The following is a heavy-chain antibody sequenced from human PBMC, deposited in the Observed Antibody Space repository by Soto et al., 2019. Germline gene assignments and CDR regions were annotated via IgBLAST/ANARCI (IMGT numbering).Heavy chain of an antibody. Sequence: EVQLVESGGGLVQPGGSLRLSCATSGFTFSRYWMHWVRQAPGKGLVWVSHITSDGSTTSYGDSVKGRFTISRDNAKNTRYLQMYSLRAEDTAVYDCARETYRRFYFDFWGQGTLFTVSS. CDR2: ITSDGSTT. V-gene: IGHV3-74*01. J-gene: IGHJ4*02. CDR3: ARETYRRFYFDF. D-gene: IGHD1-1*01. CDR1: GFTFSRYW.